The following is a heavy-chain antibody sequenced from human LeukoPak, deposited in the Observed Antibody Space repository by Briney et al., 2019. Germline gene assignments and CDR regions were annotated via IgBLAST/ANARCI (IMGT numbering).Heavy chain of an antibody. CDR3: ARDFPHLNY. V-gene: IGHV4-4*07. CDR1: EGSIRNYW. Sequence: PSETLSLTCTVSEGSIRNYWWSWIRQPAGKGPEWIGRIYTTGITNYNPSLKSRVTMSVDTSKNQFSLKVKHVTAADTAIYYCARDFPHLNYWGQGTPVIVSS. J-gene: IGHJ4*02. CDR2: IYTTGIT.